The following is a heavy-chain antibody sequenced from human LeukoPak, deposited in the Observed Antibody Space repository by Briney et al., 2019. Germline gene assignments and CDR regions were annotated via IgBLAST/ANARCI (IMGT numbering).Heavy chain of an antibody. V-gene: IGHV3-30*04. Sequence: GGSLRLSCVASGFTFSSHAMHWVRQAPGKGLEWVAVISYDGSNKYYADSVKGRFTISRDNSKNTLYLQMNSLRAEDTAVYYCARESCSSTSCYYYYYYGMDVWGKGTTVTVSS. D-gene: IGHD2-2*01. CDR2: ISYDGSNK. CDR3: ARESCSSTSCYYYYYYGMDV. CDR1: GFTFSSHA. J-gene: IGHJ6*04.